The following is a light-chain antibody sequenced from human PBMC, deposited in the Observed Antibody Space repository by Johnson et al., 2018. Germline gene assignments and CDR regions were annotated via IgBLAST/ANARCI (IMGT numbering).Light chain of an antibody. CDR1: SSNIGNNY. CDR2: ENN. J-gene: IGLJ1*01. CDR3: GTWDSSLSAGNV. V-gene: IGLV1-51*02. Sequence: QSVLTQPPSVSAAPGQKVTICCSGSSSNIGNNYVSWYQQLPGTAPKLLIYENNKRPSGIPDRFSGSKSGTSATLAITGLQTGDEADYYCGTWDSSLSAGNVFGTGTKVTVL.